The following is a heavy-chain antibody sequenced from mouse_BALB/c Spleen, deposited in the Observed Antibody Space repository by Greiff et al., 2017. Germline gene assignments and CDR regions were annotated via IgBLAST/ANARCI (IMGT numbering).Heavy chain of an antibody. J-gene: IGHJ2*01. D-gene: IGHD2-1*01. V-gene: IGHV5-6-5*01. CDR2: ISSGGST. CDR3: ARGLYGNYLFDY. Sequence: VQLKESGGGLVKPGGSLKLSCAASGFTFSSYAMSWVRQTPEKRLEWVASISSGGSTYYPDSVKGRFTISRDNARNILYLQMSSLRSEDTAMYYCARGLYGNYLFDYWGQGTTLTVSS. CDR1: GFTFSSYA.